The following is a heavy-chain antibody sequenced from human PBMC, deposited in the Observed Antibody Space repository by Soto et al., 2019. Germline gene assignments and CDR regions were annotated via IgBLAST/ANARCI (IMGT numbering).Heavy chain of an antibody. Sequence: GASVKVSCKAPGYTFTYRYLHWVRQAPGQALEWMGWITPFNGNTNYAQKFQDRVTITKDTSKNQVVLIMTNMDPVDTATYYCAHSPYGSGSLVFHFDFWGQGTLVTVSS. J-gene: IGHJ4*02. V-gene: IGHV1-45*02. D-gene: IGHD3-10*01. CDR3: AHSPYGSGSLVFHFDF. CDR2: ITPFNGNT. CDR1: GYTFTYRY.